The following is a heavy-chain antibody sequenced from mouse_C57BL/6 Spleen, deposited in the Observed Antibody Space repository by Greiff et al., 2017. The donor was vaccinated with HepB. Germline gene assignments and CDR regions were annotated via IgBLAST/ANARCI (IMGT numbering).Heavy chain of an antibody. Sequence: VQLQQPGAELVRPGSSVKLSCKASGYTFTSYLMHWVKQRPIQGLEWIGNIDPSDSETHYNQKFKDKATLTVDKSSSTAYMQLSSLTSEDSAVYYCARSLGQRYFDVWGTGTTVTVSS. D-gene: IGHD4-1*01. CDR2: IDPSDSET. V-gene: IGHV1-52*01. CDR3: ARSLGQRYFDV. J-gene: IGHJ1*03. CDR1: GYTFTSYL.